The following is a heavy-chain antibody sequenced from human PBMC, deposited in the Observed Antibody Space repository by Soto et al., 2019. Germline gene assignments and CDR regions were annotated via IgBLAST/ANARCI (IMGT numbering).Heavy chain of an antibody. D-gene: IGHD6-13*01. CDR2: IIPIFTKT. CDR1: GGTFSNHA. V-gene: IGHV1-69*12. Sequence: QVHLVQSGAEVKKPGSSVKVSCKASGGTFSNHAINWVRQAPGQGLEWMGRIIPIFTKTNYAQKFQGRVPITADESTITAYMELSSLNHHDTAVYYCAREVAADGTFREDVFDIWGQGTLVTVSS. J-gene: IGHJ3*02. CDR3: AREVAADGTFREDVFDI.